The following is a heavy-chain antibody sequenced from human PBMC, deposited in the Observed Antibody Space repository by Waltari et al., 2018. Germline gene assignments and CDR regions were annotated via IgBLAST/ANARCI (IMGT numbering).Heavy chain of an antibody. Sequence: QLQLQESGPGLVKPSETLSLTCTVSGGSISSSSYYWGWIRQPPGTGLGRIGSIYYSGSTCYIPSLKSRVTISVDTSKNQFSRKLSSVTAADTAVYDCARHPIVGATMWFDPWGQGTLVTVSS. D-gene: IGHD1-26*01. CDR2: IYYSGST. CDR3: ARHPIVGATMWFDP. V-gene: IGHV4-39*01. J-gene: IGHJ5*02. CDR1: GGSISSSSYY.